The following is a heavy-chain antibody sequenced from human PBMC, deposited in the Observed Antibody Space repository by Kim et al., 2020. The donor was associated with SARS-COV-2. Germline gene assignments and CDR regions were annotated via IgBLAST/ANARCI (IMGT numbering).Heavy chain of an antibody. D-gene: IGHD3-10*01. Sequence: GGSLRLSCAASGFTFSSYAMSWVRQAPGKGLEWVSAISGSGGSTYYADSVKGRFTISRDNSKNTLYLQMNSLRAEDTAVYYCAKEIWFGEFLVRGGFDYWGQGTLVTVSS. V-gene: IGHV3-23*01. CDR1: GFTFSSYA. J-gene: IGHJ4*02. CDR3: AKEIWFGEFLVRGGFDY. CDR2: ISGSGGST.